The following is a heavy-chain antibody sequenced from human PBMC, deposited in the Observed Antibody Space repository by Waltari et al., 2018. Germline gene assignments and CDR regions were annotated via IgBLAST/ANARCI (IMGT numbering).Heavy chain of an antibody. CDR3: ARTAYDHLTGYPTLDH. D-gene: IGHD3-9*01. CDR1: GSYFESRRHY. V-gene: IGHV4-39*07. CDR2: IYYSGST. Sequence: QVQLQESGPGLVKPSATLSLTCSVSGSYFESRRHYWGWVSPPPGKGLEWIGSIYYSGSTYYNPSLKSRVNMSVDTANYQFSLKVTSVTAADTAIYYCARTAYDHLTGYPTLDHWGQGILVTVSS. J-gene: IGHJ4*02.